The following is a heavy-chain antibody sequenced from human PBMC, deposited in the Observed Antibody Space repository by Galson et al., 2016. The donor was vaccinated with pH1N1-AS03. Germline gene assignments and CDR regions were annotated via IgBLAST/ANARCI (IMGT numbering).Heavy chain of an antibody. V-gene: IGHV3-23*01. CDR1: GFTFTDFA. CDR3: AKDRNDYRLHYFSGSDV. J-gene: IGHJ6*02. Sequence: SLRLSCATSGFTFTDFAVSWVRQAPGRGLEWVSATSSSGGSTYYAESVKGRFTISRNYSKNTVDLQMNSLRAEDKAVYYCAKDRNDYRLHYFSGSDVWGQGTTVIVSS. CDR2: TSSSGGST. D-gene: IGHD1-1*01.